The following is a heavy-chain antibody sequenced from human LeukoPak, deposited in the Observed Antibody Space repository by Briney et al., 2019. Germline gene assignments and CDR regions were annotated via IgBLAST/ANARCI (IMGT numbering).Heavy chain of an antibody. J-gene: IGHJ4*02. CDR3: ARDRELTMVRGVIKPLDY. D-gene: IGHD3-10*01. CDR2: ISSSGSTI. Sequence: PGGSLRLSCAASGFTFSDYYMSWLRQAPGKGLEGVSYISSSGSTIYYADSVKGRFTISRDNAKNSLYLQMNSLRAEDTAVYYCARDRELTMVRGVIKPLDYWGQGTLVTVSS. V-gene: IGHV3-11*01. CDR1: GFTFSDYY.